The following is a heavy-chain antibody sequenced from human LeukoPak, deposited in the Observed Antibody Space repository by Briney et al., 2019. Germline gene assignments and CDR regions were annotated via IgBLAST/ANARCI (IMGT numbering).Heavy chain of an antibody. J-gene: IGHJ3*02. V-gene: IGHV3-48*01. Sequence: GGSLRLSCAASGFTFSSYSMNWVRQAPGKGLEWVSYISLSNTTIYYADSVKGRFTISRDNAKNSLYLQMNSLRAEDTAVYYCAGDYYEDWSGYWGDAFDIWGQGTMVTVSS. D-gene: IGHD3-3*01. CDR2: ISLSNTTI. CDR3: AGDYYEDWSGYWGDAFDI. CDR1: GFTFSSYS.